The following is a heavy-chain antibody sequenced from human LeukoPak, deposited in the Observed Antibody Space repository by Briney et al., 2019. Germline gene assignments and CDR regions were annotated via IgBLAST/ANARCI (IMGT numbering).Heavy chain of an antibody. J-gene: IGHJ4*02. Sequence: GESLKISCKGSGYTFTDYWIGWVRQMPGKGLEWMGIIYPGDSDTRYSPSFQGQVTISADKSIATAYLQWSSLKASDTAVYYCAILPASTEVDLDYWGQGTLVTVSS. CDR3: AILPASTEVDLDY. V-gene: IGHV5-51*01. D-gene: IGHD2-2*01. CDR2: IYPGDSDT. CDR1: GYTFTDYW.